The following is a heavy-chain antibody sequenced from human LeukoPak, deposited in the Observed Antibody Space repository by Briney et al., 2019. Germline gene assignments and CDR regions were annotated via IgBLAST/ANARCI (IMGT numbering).Heavy chain of an antibody. V-gene: IGHV3-74*01. CDR2: INSDGGTT. CDR3: ARSIVGATTWFDY. J-gene: IGHJ4*02. D-gene: IGHD1-26*01. Sequence: GGSPRLSCTASGFAFSSYWMHWVRLTPGKGLVWVSRINSDGGTTNYADSVKGRFTISRDNAKNTLYLQISSLRAEDTAVYFCARSIVGATTWFDYWGQGTLVAVSS. CDR1: GFAFSSYW.